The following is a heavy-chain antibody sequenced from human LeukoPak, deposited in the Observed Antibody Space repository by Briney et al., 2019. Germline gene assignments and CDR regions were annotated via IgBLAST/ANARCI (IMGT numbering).Heavy chain of an antibody. D-gene: IGHD3-10*01. CDR1: GFTFSDYI. Sequence: PGGSLRLSCAASGFTFSDYIMNWVRQAPGKGLEWLSFISSDSSTIYYADSVRGRFTISRDNAKNSLYLQMNSLRAEDTAVYYCAIRWWYGSGSYYNAWTYFDYWGQGTLVTVSS. V-gene: IGHV3-48*01. CDR3: AIRWWYGSGSYYNAWTYFDY. CDR2: ISSDSSTI. J-gene: IGHJ4*02.